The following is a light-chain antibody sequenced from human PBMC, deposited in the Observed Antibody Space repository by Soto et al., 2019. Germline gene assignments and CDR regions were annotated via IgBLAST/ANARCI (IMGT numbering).Light chain of an antibody. J-gene: IGKJ5*01. CDR1: QSISSY. V-gene: IGKV1-39*01. Sequence: DLQKTQSPSSLAASAGYRITITCRASQSISSYLNWYQQKPGKAPKLLIYAASSLQSGAPSRFSGSGSGTEFTLTISGLQPDDFATYYCQRFNGYPMTFDRGTRLEIK. CDR2: AAS. CDR3: QRFNGYPMT.